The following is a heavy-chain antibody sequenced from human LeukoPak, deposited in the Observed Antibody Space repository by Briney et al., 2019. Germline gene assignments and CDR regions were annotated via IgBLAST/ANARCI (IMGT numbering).Heavy chain of an antibody. CDR3: ANDYSDYVEAFDI. CDR2: ISGGGGST. CDR1: GFTFSSYA. D-gene: IGHD4-11*01. Sequence: GGSLRLSCAASGFTFSSYAMSWVRQAPGKGLEWVSAISGGGGSTYYADSVKGRFTISRDNSKDTLYLQMNSLRAEDTAVYYCANDYSDYVEAFDIWGQGTMVTVSS. V-gene: IGHV3-23*01. J-gene: IGHJ3*02.